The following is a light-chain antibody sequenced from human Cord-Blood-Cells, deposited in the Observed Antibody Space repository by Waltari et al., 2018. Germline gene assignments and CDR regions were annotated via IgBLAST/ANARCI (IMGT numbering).Light chain of an antibody. CDR3: QQANSFPIT. CDR1: QGISSW. J-gene: IGKJ5*01. CDR2: AAS. Sequence: DIQMTQSPSSVSASVGDRVTTTCRASQGISSWLAWSQQKPGKAPKLRIYAASSLQSGVPSRFSGSGSGTDFTLTISSLQPEDFATYYCQQANSFPITFGQGTRLEIK. V-gene: IGKV1-12*01.